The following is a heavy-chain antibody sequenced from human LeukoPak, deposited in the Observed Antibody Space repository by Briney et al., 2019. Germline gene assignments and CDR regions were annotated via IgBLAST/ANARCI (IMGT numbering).Heavy chain of an antibody. D-gene: IGHD3-10*01. J-gene: IGHJ4*02. CDR3: ARDGELLWFGELSF. CDR2: INAGNGNT. CDR1: GYTFTSYA. V-gene: IGHV1-3*01. Sequence: ASVKVSCKASGYTFTSYAMHWVRQAPGQRLEWMGWINAGNGNTKYSQKFQGRVTITRDTSASTAYMKLSSLRSEDTAVYYCARDGELLWFGELSFWGQGTLVTVSS.